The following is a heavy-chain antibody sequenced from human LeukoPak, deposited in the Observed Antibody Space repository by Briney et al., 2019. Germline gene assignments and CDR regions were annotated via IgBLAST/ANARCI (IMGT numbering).Heavy chain of an antibody. J-gene: IGHJ5*02. CDR2: INWNGGSR. CDR3: ARGVNGDSRFDP. D-gene: IGHD4-17*01. Sequence: GGSLRLSCAASGFIFDDYGMSWVRQAPGKGLEWVSGINWNGGSRGYADSVKGRFTISRDNAKNTLYLQMNSLRAEDTAVYYCARGVNGDSRFDPWGRGTLVTVSS. V-gene: IGHV3-20*04. CDR1: GFIFDDYG.